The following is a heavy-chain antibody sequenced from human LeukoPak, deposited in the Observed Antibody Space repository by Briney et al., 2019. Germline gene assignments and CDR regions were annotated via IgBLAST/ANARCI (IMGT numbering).Heavy chain of an antibody. V-gene: IGHV3-21*01. Sequence: GGSLRLSCAASGFTFSSYSMNWVRHAPGKGLEWVSDISSSSSYIYYAYSVKGRFTISRDNAKNSLYLQMNSLRAEDTAVYYCARDLDRYFDWLSSPYGMDVWGQGTTVTVSS. CDR3: ARDLDRYFDWLSSPYGMDV. CDR1: GFTFSSYS. D-gene: IGHD3-9*01. J-gene: IGHJ6*02. CDR2: ISSSSSYI.